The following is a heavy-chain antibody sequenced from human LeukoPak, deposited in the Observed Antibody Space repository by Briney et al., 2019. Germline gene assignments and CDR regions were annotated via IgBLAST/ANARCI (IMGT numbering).Heavy chain of an antibody. J-gene: IGHJ4*02. CDR1: GFTFSNAW. D-gene: IGHD4-17*01. CDR2: IKSKTDGGTT. Sequence: GGSLRLSCAASGFTFSNAWMSWVRQAPGKGLEWVGRIKSKTDGGTTDYAAPAKGRFTISRDDSKNTLYLQMNSLKTEDTAVYYCTTGPTVTTSLGYWGQGTLVTVSS. CDR3: TTGPTVTTSLGY. V-gene: IGHV3-15*01.